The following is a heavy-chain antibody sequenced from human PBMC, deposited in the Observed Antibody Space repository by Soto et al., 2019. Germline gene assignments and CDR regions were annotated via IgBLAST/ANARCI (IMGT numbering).Heavy chain of an antibody. V-gene: IGHV1-18*01. Sequence: ASVKVSCKASGYTFTSYGMSWVRQAPGQGLEWMGWISAYNGNTNYAQKLQGRVTMTTDTSTSTAYMELRSLRSDDTAVYYCARKDDYGDYVADWGQGTLVTVSS. D-gene: IGHD4-17*01. CDR1: GYTFTSYG. CDR3: ARKDDYGDYVAD. CDR2: ISAYNGNT. J-gene: IGHJ4*02.